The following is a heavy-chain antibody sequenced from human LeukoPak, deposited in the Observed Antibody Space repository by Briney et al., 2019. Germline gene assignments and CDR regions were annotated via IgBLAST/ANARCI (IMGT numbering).Heavy chain of an antibody. CDR2: INQDGSEK. J-gene: IGHJ4*02. CDR3: ARGFRTFDH. V-gene: IGHV3-7*04. Sequence: PGGSLRLSCAASGFTFNSYWMTWVRHTPGKGLEWVANINQDGSEKYYVDSVKGRFTISRDNAKNSLYLQMNSLRAEDTAVYYCARGFRTFDHWGQGTLVTVSS. CDR1: GFTFNSYW.